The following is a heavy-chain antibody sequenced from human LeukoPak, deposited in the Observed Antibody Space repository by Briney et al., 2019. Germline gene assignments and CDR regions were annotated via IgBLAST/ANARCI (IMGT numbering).Heavy chain of an antibody. CDR1: GGSISSYY. J-gene: IGHJ4*02. Sequence: PSETLSLTCTLSGGSISSYYWSWIRQPPEKGLEWIGYIYYSGSTNYNPSLKSRVTISVDTSKTQFSLKLSSVTAADTAVYYCARAGGSEQWLTVDYWGQGTLVTVSS. D-gene: IGHD6-19*01. V-gene: IGHV4-59*01. CDR2: IYYSGST. CDR3: ARAGGSEQWLTVDY.